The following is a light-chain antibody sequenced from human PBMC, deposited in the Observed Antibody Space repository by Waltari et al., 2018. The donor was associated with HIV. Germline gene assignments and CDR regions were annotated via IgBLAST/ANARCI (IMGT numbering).Light chain of an antibody. CDR2: GAS. V-gene: IGKV3-15*01. CDR1: QSVRSH. CDR3: QQYNNWPLT. Sequence: EIVMTQSPATLSVSPGERVTLSCGASQSVRSHLAWYQQKAGQPPRLLIYGASTRATDIPARFSGSGSGTEFTLTISSLQSEDFAVYYCQQYNNWPLTFGGGTKVEIK. J-gene: IGKJ4*01.